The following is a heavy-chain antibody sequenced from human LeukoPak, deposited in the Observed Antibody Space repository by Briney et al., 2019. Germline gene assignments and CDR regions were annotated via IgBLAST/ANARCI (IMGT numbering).Heavy chain of an antibody. CDR1: GGSISSGGYY. V-gene: IGHV4-31*03. J-gene: IGHJ4*02. CDR3: ARRGTASSGSYYFDH. Sequence: PSETLSLTCTVSGGSISSGGYYWSWIRQHPGKGLEWIGYIYYSGSTYYNPSLKSRVTISVDTSKNQFSLKLSSVTAADTAVYYCARRGTASSGSYYFDHWGQGTLVTVSS. D-gene: IGHD6-19*01. CDR2: IYYSGST.